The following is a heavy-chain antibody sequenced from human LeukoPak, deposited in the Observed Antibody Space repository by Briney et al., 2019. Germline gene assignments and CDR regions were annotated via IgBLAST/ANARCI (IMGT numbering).Heavy chain of an antibody. J-gene: IGHJ3*01. CDR2: IHHSGRT. D-gene: IGHD3-10*01. V-gene: IGHV4-38-2*02. Sequence: SETLSLTCTVSGYSISSDYYWGWIRQPPGKGLEWIGSIHHSGRTYYNPSLKSRVTMSVDTSKNEFSLKLSSVTAADTAVYYCARDPGYYGSETWGQGTMVTVSS. CDR3: ARDPGYYGSET. CDR1: GYSISSDYY.